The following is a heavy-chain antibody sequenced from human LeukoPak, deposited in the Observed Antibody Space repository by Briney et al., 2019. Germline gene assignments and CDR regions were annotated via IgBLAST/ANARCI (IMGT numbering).Heavy chain of an antibody. CDR1: GGSISSYY. J-gene: IGHJ4*02. CDR3: ARVIPHYDFWSGYGYFDY. D-gene: IGHD3-3*01. V-gene: IGHV4-4*07. CDR2: IYTSGST. Sequence: SETLSLTCTVSGGSISSYYWSWIRQPAGKGLEWIGRIYTSGSTNYNPSLKSRVTMSVDTSKNQFSLKLSSVTAADTAVYYCARVIPHYDFWSGYGYFDYWGQGTLVTVSS.